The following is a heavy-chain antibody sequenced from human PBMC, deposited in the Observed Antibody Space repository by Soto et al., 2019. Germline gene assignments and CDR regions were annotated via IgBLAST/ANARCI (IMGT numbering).Heavy chain of an antibody. Sequence: PSETLSLTCTVSGGSISSYYWSWIRQPPGKGLEWIGYIYYSGSTNYNPSLKSRVTISVDRSKNQFSLKLSSVTAADTAVYYCARSQTTVTSYDYWGQGNLVTVSS. CDR1: GGSISSYY. D-gene: IGHD4-17*01. V-gene: IGHV4-59*12. CDR3: ARSQTTVTSYDY. J-gene: IGHJ4*02. CDR2: IYYSGST.